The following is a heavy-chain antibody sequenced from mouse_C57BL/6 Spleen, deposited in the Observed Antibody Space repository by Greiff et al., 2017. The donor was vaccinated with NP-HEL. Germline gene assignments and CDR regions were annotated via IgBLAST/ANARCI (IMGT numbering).Heavy chain of an antibody. Sequence: EVHLVESGGGLVQPGGSLSLSCAASGFTFTDYYMSWVRQPPGKALEWLGFIRNKANGYTTEYSASVKGRFTISRDNSQSILYLQMNALRAEDSATYYCARLYYGISYAMDYWGQGTSVTVSS. J-gene: IGHJ4*01. CDR2: IRNKANGYTT. CDR3: ARLYYGISYAMDY. CDR1: GFTFTDYY. D-gene: IGHD1-1*01. V-gene: IGHV7-3*01.